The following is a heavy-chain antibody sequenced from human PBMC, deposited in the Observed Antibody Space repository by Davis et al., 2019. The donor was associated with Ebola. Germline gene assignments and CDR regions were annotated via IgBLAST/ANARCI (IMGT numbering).Heavy chain of an antibody. V-gene: IGHV1-18*01. Sequence: AASVKVSCKASGYNFKNYAISWVRQAPGQGLEWMGWISAYNGNTNYAQKVQGRATMTTDISTGTAYLDLRSLRSDDTAVYYCARGGTAVGLWSWFDPWGQGILVIVSS. CDR2: ISAYNGNT. CDR3: ARGGTAVGLWSWFDP. J-gene: IGHJ5*02. CDR1: GYNFKNYA. D-gene: IGHD6-13*01.